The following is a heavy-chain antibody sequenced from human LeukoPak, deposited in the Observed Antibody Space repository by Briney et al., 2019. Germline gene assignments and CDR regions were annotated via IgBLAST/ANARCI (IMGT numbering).Heavy chain of an antibody. V-gene: IGHV4-30-4*01. CDR3: ARGIVTMVRGVITHNWFDP. D-gene: IGHD3-10*01. Sequence: PSETLSLTCTVSGGSISSGDYYWSRIRQPPGKGLEWIGYIYYSGSTYYNPSLKSRVTISVDTSKNQFSLKLSSVTAADTAVYYCARGIVTMVRGVITHNWFDPWGQGTLVTVSS. CDR2: IYYSGST. J-gene: IGHJ5*02. CDR1: GGSISSGDYY.